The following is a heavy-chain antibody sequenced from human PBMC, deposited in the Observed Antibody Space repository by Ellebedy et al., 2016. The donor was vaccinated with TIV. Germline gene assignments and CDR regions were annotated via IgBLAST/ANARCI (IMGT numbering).Heavy chain of an antibody. CDR2: MWYDGINK. V-gene: IGHV3-33*01. CDR1: GFTFTSYG. CDR3: ARKVPAPTTVPPNWYFDL. J-gene: IGHJ2*01. Sequence: GESLKISCAASGFTFTSYGMHWVRQAPGKGLEWVAVMWYDGINKSYADSVKGRFTISRDNAKNSLFLQMTSLRAEDTAVYYCARKVPAPTTVPPNWYFDLWGRGTLVTVSS. D-gene: IGHD4-17*01.